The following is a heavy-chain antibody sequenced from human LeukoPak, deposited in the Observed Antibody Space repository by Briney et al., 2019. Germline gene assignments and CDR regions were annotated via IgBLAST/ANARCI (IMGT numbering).Heavy chain of an antibody. CDR1: GGSISSGDYY. CDR2: IYYSGST. D-gene: IGHD3-3*01. V-gene: IGHV4-30-4*08. J-gene: IGHJ5*02. CDR3: ARAPYDFWSGYRGRWFDP. Sequence: PSETLSLTCTASGGSISSGDYYWSWLRQPPGKGLEWIGYIYYSGSTYYNPSLKSRVTISVDTSKNQFSLKLSSVTAADTAVYYCARAPYDFWSGYRGRWFDPWGQGTLVTVTS.